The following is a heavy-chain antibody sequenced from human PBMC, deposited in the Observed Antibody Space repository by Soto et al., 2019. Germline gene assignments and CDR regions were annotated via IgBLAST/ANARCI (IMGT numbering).Heavy chain of an antibody. D-gene: IGHD1-26*01. J-gene: IGHJ6*02. CDR3: ARDVWETTSRYYGLDL. Sequence: GGSLRLSCAASGCTFSSYAMTWVRQAPGKRLEWVSGISGSGGTTSYTDSVKGRFTISRDNSKKTLFLEMKSLGVEDTAVYFCARDVWETTSRYYGLDLWGLGTTVTVSS. CDR2: ISGSGGTT. V-gene: IGHV3-23*01. CDR1: GCTFSSYA.